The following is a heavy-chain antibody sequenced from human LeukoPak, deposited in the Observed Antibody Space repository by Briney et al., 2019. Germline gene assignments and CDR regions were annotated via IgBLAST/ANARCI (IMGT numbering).Heavy chain of an antibody. V-gene: IGHV3-30*04. CDR1: GFTFSSYA. CDR3: ARDAAMVNGHYYYYYGMDV. J-gene: IGHJ6*02. D-gene: IGHD5-18*01. CDR2: ISYDGSNK. Sequence: GGSLRLSCAASGFTFSSYAMHWVRQAPGKGLEWVAVISYDGSNKYYADSVKGRFTISRDNSKNTLYLQMNSLRAEDTAVYYCARDAAMVNGHYYYYYGMDVWGQGTTVTVSS.